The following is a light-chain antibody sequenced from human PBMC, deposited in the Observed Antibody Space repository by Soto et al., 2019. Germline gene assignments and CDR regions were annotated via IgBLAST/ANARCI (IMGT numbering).Light chain of an antibody. V-gene: IGLV2-11*01. CDR1: SSDVGGYNH. CDR2: DGT. CDR3: SSYSGSYTYV. Sequence: QSALIQPRSVSGSPGQSVTISCIGTSSDVGGYNHVSWYQQHPGKAPKLLVYDGTKWPSGVPDRFSGSKSGNTASLTISGLQAEDEADYYCSSYSGSYTYVFGSGTKVTVL. J-gene: IGLJ1*01.